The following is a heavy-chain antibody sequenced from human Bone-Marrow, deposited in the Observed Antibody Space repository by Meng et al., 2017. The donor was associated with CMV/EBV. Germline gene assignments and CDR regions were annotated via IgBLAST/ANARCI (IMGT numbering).Heavy chain of an antibody. J-gene: IGHJ6*02. D-gene: IGHD6-19*01. Sequence: ESLKISCAGSRFPLKRFTMNWVRQAPGKGLEWVSSISSSSSYIYYADSVKGRFTISRDNAKNSLYLQMNSLRAEDTAVYYCARAAPATVAGYYYGMDVWGQGTTVTVSS. V-gene: IGHV3-21*01. CDR1: RFPLKRFT. CDR2: ISSSSSYI. CDR3: ARAAPATVAGYYYGMDV.